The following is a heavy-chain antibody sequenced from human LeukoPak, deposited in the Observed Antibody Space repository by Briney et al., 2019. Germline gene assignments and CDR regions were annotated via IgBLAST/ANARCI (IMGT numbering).Heavy chain of an antibody. J-gene: IGHJ4*02. CDR1: GGSFSGYY. V-gene: IGHV4-4*09. CDR3: ARHLAPYRPFHD. D-gene: IGHD1-14*01. CDR2: MYTSVTI. Sequence: SETLSLTCAVYGGSFSGYYWSWIRQHPGKGLEWIGSMYTSVTIKYNPSLKSRGTISVDTSKNRSSLNLISVTAADTAVYYCARHLAPYRPFHDWGQGSLVTVSS.